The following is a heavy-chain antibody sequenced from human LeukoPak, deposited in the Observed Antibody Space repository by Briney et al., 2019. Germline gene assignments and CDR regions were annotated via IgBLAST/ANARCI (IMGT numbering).Heavy chain of an antibody. D-gene: IGHD3-9*01. CDR2: INHSGRT. J-gene: IGHJ5*02. CDR3: ARSPLTGNYGDWFDP. CDR1: GGSFSAYY. V-gene: IGHV4-34*01. Sequence: SETLSLTCGVSGGSFSAYYWSWIRQPPGKGLELIGEINHSGRTNYNPSLKSRVTISVDTSKNQFSLNLSSVTAADTAVYYCARSPLTGNYGDWFDPWGQGTLVIVSS.